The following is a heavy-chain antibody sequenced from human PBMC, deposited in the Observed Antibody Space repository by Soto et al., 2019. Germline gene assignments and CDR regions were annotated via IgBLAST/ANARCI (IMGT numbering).Heavy chain of an antibody. CDR1: GFTFSDYY. CDR2: ISSSGSTI. Sequence: PGGSLRLSCAASGFTFSDYYMSWIRQAPGKGLEWVSYISSSGSTIYYADSVKGRFTISRDNAKNSLYLQMNSLRAEDTAIYYCAGDYLRLNTLNGNFYSFGMDVWGQGTAVTVSS. V-gene: IGHV3-11*01. D-gene: IGHD4-17*01. CDR3: AGDYLRLNTLNGNFYSFGMDV. J-gene: IGHJ6*02.